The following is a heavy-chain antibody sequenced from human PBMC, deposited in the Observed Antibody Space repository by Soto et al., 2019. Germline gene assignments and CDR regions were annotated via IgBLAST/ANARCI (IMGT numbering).Heavy chain of an antibody. J-gene: IGHJ3*02. V-gene: IGHV3-30-3*01. D-gene: IGHD4-17*01. CDR3: ARVVTVAVHDAFDS. Sequence: QVQLVESGGGVVQPGRSLRLSCAASGFTFSSYAMHWVRQAPGKGLEWVAVISYDGSNKYYADSVKGRFTISRDNSKNPLYLQMNSLRAEDTAVYYCARVVTVAVHDAFDSWGQGTMVTVSS. CDR2: ISYDGSNK. CDR1: GFTFSSYA.